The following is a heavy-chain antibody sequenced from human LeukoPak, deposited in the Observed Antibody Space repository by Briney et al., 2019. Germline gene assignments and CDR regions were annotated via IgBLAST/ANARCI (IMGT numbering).Heavy chain of an antibody. CDR1: GGSFSGYY. Sequence: SSETLSLTCAVYGGSFSGYYWSWIRQPPGKGLEWIGEINHSGSTNYNPSLKSRVTISVDTSKNQFFLKLSSVTAADTAVYYCARDSSGWYPYNWFDPWGQGTLVTVSS. V-gene: IGHV4-34*01. J-gene: IGHJ5*02. CDR2: INHSGST. D-gene: IGHD6-19*01. CDR3: ARDSSGWYPYNWFDP.